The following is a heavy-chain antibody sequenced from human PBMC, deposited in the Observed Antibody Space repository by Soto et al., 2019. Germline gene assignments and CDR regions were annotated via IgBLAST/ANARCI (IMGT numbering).Heavy chain of an antibody. V-gene: IGHV4-39*01. J-gene: IGHJ4*02. CDR3: ARINKGYGTDS. CDR1: GGSISSSSYY. Sequence: LSLTFTVSGGSISSSSYYWDCIRQPPGKGLEWIASIDYTGNTFYNPSLTSRVTISVDTSKNQFSLKVTSVTAADTAVYYCARINKGYGTDSWGQGTLVTVSS. D-gene: IGHD5-18*01. CDR2: IDYTGNT.